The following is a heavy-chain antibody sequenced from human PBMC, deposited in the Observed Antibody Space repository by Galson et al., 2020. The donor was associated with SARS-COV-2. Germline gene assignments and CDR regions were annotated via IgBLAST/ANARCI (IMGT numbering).Heavy chain of an antibody. Sequence: GGSLRLSCAASGFTFSSYAMHWVRQAPGKGLEWVAVISYDGSNKSYADSVKGRFTISRDNSKNTLYLQMNSLRAEDTAVYYCARAGGGSYYSYFDYWGQGTLVTVSS. V-gene: IGHV3-30*04. CDR2: ISYDGSNK. CDR3: ARAGGGSYYSYFDY. J-gene: IGHJ4*02. CDR1: GFTFSSYA. D-gene: IGHD1-26*01.